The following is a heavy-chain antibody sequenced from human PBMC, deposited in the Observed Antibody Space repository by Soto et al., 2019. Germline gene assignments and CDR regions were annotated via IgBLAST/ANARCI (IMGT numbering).Heavy chain of an antibody. CDR3: ARPYSGYDYQDY. D-gene: IGHD5-12*01. Sequence: GSLILSCAASGFSFKNYEMNLVGQAPGKGLEWISYISSSSSTIYYADSVKGRFTISRDNAKNSLYLQMNSLRDEDTAVYYCARPYSGYDYQDYWGQGTLVTVSS. CDR1: GFSFKNYE. J-gene: IGHJ4*02. V-gene: IGHV3-48*02. CDR2: ISSSSSTI.